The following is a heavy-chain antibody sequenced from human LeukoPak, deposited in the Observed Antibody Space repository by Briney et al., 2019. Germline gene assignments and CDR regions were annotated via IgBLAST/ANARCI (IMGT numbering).Heavy chain of an antibody. D-gene: IGHD1-26*01. CDR2: ISSSTTYI. CDR1: GFTFSSYS. CDR3: ARSNSGSYSRFDP. J-gene: IGHJ5*02. Sequence: GGSLRLSCAASGFTFSSYSMNWVRQAPGKGLEWVSSISSSTTYIYYADSMKGRFTISRDNAKNSLYLQMNSLRAEDTAVYYCARSNSGSYSRFDPWGQGTLVTVSS. V-gene: IGHV3-21*01.